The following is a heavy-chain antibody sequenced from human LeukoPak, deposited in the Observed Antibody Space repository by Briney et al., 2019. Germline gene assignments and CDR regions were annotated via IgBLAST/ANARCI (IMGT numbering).Heavy chain of an antibody. CDR1: GYTFTGYY. D-gene: IGHD3-10*01. Sequence: ASVKVSCKASGYTFTGYYMHWVRQAPGQGLEWMGWINPNSGGTNYAQKFQGRVTMTRDTSISTAYMELSRLRSDDTAVYYCARSGSGNLYLFHLFGPWGQGNLVTVSS. CDR3: ARSGSGNLYLFHLFGP. J-gene: IGHJ5*01. CDR2: INPNSGGT. V-gene: IGHV1-2*02.